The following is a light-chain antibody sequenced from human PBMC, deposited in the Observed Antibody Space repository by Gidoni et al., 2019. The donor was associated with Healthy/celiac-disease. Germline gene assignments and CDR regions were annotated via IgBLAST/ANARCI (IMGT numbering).Light chain of an antibody. V-gene: IGKV1-39*01. CDR1: QSISSY. CDR3: QQSYSTPST. J-gene: IGKJ3*01. Sequence: DIQMTRSPSSLSASVGERVTITCRASQSISSYLNWYQQKPGKAPKLLIYAASSLQSGVPSRFSGSGSGTDFTLTISSLQPEDFATYYCQQSYSTPSTFGPGTKVDIK. CDR2: AAS.